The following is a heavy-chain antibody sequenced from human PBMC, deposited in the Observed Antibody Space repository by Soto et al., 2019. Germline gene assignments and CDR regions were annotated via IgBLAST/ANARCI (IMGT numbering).Heavy chain of an antibody. CDR2: IIPILGIA. CDR3: ATDKLSGLRFLASLPYY. D-gene: IGHD3-3*01. CDR1: GGTSKSYT. J-gene: IGHJ4*02. V-gene: IGHV1-69*04. Sequence: PVKPSSKASGGTSKSYTISWVRQAPGQGLEWMGRIIPILGIANYAQKFQGRVTITADKSTSTAYMELSSLRSEDTAVYYCATDKLSGLRFLASLPYYWGQGTLVTVSS.